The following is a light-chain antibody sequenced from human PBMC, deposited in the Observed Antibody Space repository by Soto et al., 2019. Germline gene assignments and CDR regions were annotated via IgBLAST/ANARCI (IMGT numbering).Light chain of an antibody. CDR2: WAS. CDR3: QQYESAPPT. Sequence: DIVMTQSPVSLAVSLGERATINCKSSQSVLYSSNNKNYLAWYQQRPGQPPKLLIYWASTRESGVPDRFSGSGSGTDFTLTITSLQAEDVALYYGQQYESAPPTFGQGTKLEIK. J-gene: IGKJ2*01. CDR1: QSVLYSSNNKNY. V-gene: IGKV4-1*01.